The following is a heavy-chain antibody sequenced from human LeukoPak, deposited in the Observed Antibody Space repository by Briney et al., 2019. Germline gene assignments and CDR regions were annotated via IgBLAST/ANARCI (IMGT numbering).Heavy chain of an antibody. Sequence: SETLSPTCAVYGGSFSGYYWSWIRQPPGKGLEWIGEINHSGSTNYNPSLKSRVTISVDTSKNQFSLKLSSVTAADTAVYYCARGGGYSYGFHYYYGMDVWGKGTTVTVSS. J-gene: IGHJ6*04. CDR1: GGSFSGYY. CDR3: ARGGGYSYGFHYYYGMDV. CDR2: INHSGST. V-gene: IGHV4-34*01. D-gene: IGHD5-18*01.